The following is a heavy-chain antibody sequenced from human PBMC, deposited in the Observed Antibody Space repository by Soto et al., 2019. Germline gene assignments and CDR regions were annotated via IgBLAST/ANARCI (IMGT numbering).Heavy chain of an antibody. J-gene: IGHJ4*02. CDR1: GGSISTVNYW. V-gene: IGHV4-30-4*01. CDR3: ARGPSGDKVDS. D-gene: IGHD7-27*01. CDR2: IYNGGGT. Sequence: QVQLQESGPGLVKPSQTLSLTCTVSGGSISTVNYWWSWIRQSPDMGLEWIGHIYNGGGTYNNPPLGGRVTMSVDTSKNQLSLTLRSVSAADTAVYYCARGPSGDKVDSWGQGTLVTVSS.